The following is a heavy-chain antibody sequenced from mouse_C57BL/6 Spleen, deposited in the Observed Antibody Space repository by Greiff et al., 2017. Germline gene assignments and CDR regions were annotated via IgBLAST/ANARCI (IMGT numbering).Heavy chain of an antibody. CDR1: GYTFTSYG. CDR3: ARLGVDYEAMDY. CDR2: IYPRSGNT. J-gene: IGHJ4*01. V-gene: IGHV1-81*01. Sequence: QVQLKESGAELARPGASVKLSCKASGYTFTSYGISWVKQRTGQGLEWIGEIYPRSGNTYYNEKLKGKATLTADKSSSTAYMELRSLTAEDSAVYFCARLGVDYEAMDYWGQGTSVTVSS.